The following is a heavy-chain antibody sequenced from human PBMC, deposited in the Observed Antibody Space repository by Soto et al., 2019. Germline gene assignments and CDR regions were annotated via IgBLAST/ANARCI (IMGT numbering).Heavy chain of an antibody. Sequence: GESLKISCXGSGYSFTSYWISWVRQMPGKGLEWMGRIDPSDSYTNYSPSFQGHVTISADKSISTAYLQWSSLKASDTAMYYCARNMYVDTAMVGYYYGMDVWGQGTTVTVSS. CDR3: ARNMYVDTAMVGYYYGMDV. V-gene: IGHV5-10-1*01. CDR1: GYSFTSYW. CDR2: IDPSDSYT. J-gene: IGHJ6*02. D-gene: IGHD5-18*01.